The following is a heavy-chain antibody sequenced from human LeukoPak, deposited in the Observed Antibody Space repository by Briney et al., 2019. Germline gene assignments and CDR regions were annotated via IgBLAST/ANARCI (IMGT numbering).Heavy chain of an antibody. V-gene: IGHV1-69-2*01. Sequence: ASVKISCKVSGYTFTDYYMHWVQQALGKGLEWMGLVDPEDGETIYAEKFQGRVTITADTSTDTAYMELSSLRSEDTAVYYCATDLYSSSDYWGQRTLVTVSS. CDR2: VDPEDGET. D-gene: IGHD6-6*01. CDR3: ATDLYSSSDY. CDR1: GYTFTDYY. J-gene: IGHJ4*02.